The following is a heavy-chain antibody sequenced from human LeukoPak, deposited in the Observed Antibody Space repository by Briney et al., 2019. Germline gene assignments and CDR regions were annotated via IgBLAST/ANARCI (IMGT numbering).Heavy chain of an antibody. V-gene: IGHV1-18*01. CDR1: GYTFTSYG. CDR3: ARVKPVLRFLEWLEYYFDY. Sequence: GASVKVSCKASGYTFTSYGISWVRQATGHGLEWMGWISAYNGNTDYAQKLQGRVTMTTDTSTSTAYMELRSLRSDDTAVYYCARVKPVLRFLEWLEYYFDYWGAGTLVTVSS. CDR2: ISAYNGNT. J-gene: IGHJ4*02. D-gene: IGHD3-3*01.